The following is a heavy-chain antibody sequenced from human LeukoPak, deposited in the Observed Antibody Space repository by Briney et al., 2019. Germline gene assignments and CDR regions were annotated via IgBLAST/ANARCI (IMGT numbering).Heavy chain of an antibody. CDR1: GFTFSGYA. CDR3: AKSTVPAAIYWFDP. J-gene: IGHJ5*02. CDR2: ISGSGGST. Sequence: QPGGSLRLSCAASGFTFSGYAMSWVRQAPGKGLEWVSAISGSGGSTYYADSVKGRFTISRDKSKSTLYLQMNSLRAEDTAVYYCAKSTVPAAIYWFDPWGQGTLVTVSS. V-gene: IGHV3-23*01. D-gene: IGHD2-2*01.